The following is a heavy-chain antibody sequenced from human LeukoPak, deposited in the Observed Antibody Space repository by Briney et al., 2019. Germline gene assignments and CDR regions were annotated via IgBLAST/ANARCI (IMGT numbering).Heavy chain of an antibody. CDR1: GFTFSDHY. J-gene: IGHJ1*01. V-gene: IGHV3-30*03. CDR3: ARRPVAAEYFQH. CDR2: ISYDESKI. Sequence: GSLRLSCAASGFTFSDHYMDWVRQAPGEGLEWVAVISYDESKIYYADSVKGRFTISRDLSTNTLNLQMNSLTTEDTAMYFCARRPVAAEYFQHWGQGTLVTVSS. D-gene: IGHD6-25*01.